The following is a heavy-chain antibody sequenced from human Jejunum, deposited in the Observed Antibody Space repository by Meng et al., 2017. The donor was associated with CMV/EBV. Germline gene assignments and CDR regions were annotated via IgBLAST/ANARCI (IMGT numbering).Heavy chain of an antibody. D-gene: IGHD4-17*01. CDR1: GFKFGDYY. Sequence: LRLSCAASGFKFGDYYMTWIRQAPGKGLEWISYITGPGSTIYYAGSVKGRFTISRDNAKNSLYLQMNSLRAEDTAVYYCARGNYGFDYWGQGTLVTVSS. CDR2: ITGPGSTI. J-gene: IGHJ4*02. CDR3: ARGNYGFDY. V-gene: IGHV3-11*01.